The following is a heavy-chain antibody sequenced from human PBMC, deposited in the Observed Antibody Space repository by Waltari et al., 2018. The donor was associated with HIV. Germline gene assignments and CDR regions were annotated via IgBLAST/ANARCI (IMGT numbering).Heavy chain of an antibody. Sequence: QVQLQQWGAGLLKPSETLSLTCAVYGGSFSGYYWSWIRQPPGKGLEWIGEINHSGSTNYNPSLKSRVTISVDTSKNQFSLKLSSVTAADTVVYYCARRVAAGEDYWGQGTLVTVSS. D-gene: IGHD6-13*01. CDR3: ARRVAAGEDY. J-gene: IGHJ4*02. CDR2: INHSGST. CDR1: GGSFSGYY. V-gene: IGHV4-34*01.